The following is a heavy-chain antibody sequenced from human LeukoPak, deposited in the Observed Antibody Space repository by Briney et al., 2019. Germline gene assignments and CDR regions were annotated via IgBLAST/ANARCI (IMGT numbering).Heavy chain of an antibody. D-gene: IGHD3-10*01. Sequence: EGSLRLSCAASGFTFSSYEMNWVRQAPGKGLEWVSYISSSGSTMYFADSVKGRFTISRDNAKNSLYLQMNSLRAEDTAVYYCARRGPMGFYYGAGSSYFDYWGQGTLVTVS. CDR3: ARRGPMGFYYGAGSSYFDY. CDR1: GFTFSSYE. J-gene: IGHJ4*02. V-gene: IGHV3-48*03. CDR2: ISSSGSTM.